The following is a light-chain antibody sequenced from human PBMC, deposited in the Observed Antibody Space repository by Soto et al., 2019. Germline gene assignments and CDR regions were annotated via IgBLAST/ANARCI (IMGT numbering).Light chain of an antibody. J-gene: IGLJ3*02. V-gene: IGLV2-23*01. CDR3: SSYASSTWV. CDR1: SSDVGSFYL. CDR2: DDS. Sequence: QSALTQPASVSGSPGQSITISCTGTSSDVGSFYLVSWYQQHPGKAPKLMIYDDSNRPSGVSNRFSGSKSGNTASLTISGLQAEDEADYYCSSYASSTWVFGGGTKLTVL.